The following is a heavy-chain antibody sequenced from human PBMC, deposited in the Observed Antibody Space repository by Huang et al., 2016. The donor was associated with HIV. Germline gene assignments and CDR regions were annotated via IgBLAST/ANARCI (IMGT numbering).Heavy chain of an antibody. Sequence: QVQIDQWGAGLLKPSETLSLTCAVYGGSFSGYSWNWIRQPPGKGLEWIGKINDGVNTNHNPSLKSRVTILVDVSKKQFSLQLRSVTAADTSIYYCARGGPRITVTGPLDSWGPGALVSVSS. V-gene: IGHV4-34*01. D-gene: IGHD6-19*01. CDR2: INDGVNT. CDR3: ARGGPRITVTGPLDS. CDR1: GGSFSGYS. J-gene: IGHJ4*02.